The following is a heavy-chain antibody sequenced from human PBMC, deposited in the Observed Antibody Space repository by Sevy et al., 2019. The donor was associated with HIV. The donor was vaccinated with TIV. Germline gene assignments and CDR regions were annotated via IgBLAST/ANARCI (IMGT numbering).Heavy chain of an antibody. CDR1: GFTVSSNY. Sequence: GGSLRLSCAASGFTVSSNYMSWVRQAPGKGLEWVSVIYSGGSTYYADSVKGRFTISRDNSKNTLYLQMNSLRAEDTAVYYCVRAIIYYYDSSGYYTPPYFDYWGQGTLVTVSS. D-gene: IGHD3-22*01. J-gene: IGHJ4*02. V-gene: IGHV3-53*01. CDR3: VRAIIYYYDSSGYYTPPYFDY. CDR2: IYSGGST.